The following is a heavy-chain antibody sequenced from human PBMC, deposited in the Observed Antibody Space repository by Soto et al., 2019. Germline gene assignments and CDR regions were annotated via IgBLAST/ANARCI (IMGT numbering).Heavy chain of an antibody. Sequence: GASVKVSWKAAGYTFTSYAMHWGRQAPGQRLEWMGWINAGNGNTKYSQKFQGRVTITRDTSASTAYMELSSLRSEDTAVYYCARGWSAADTYWYYYMDVWGKGTTVTVSS. V-gene: IGHV1-3*01. CDR1: GYTFTSYA. J-gene: IGHJ6*03. CDR3: ARGWSAADTYWYYYMDV. D-gene: IGHD2-8*02. CDR2: INAGNGNT.